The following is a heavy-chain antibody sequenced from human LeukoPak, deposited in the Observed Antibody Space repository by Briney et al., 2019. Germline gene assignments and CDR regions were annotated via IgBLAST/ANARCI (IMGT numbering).Heavy chain of an antibody. CDR2: IYTSGST. J-gene: IGHJ4*02. D-gene: IGHD2-2*01. CDR1: GGSISSGSYY. Sequence: SETLSLTCTVSGGSISSGSYYWSWIRQPAGKGLEWIGRIYTSGSTNYNPSLKSRVTISVDTSKNQFSLKLSSVTAADTAVYYCAREFSYCSSTSCYFRTDHYFDYWGQGTLVTVSS. CDR3: AREFSYCSSTSCYFRTDHYFDY. V-gene: IGHV4-61*02.